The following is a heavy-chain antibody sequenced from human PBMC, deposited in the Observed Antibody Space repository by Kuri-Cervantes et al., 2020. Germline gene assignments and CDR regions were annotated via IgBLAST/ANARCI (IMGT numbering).Heavy chain of an antibody. V-gene: IGHV5-51*01. D-gene: IGHD3-10*01. J-gene: IGHJ6*02. CDR3: ARQRASWDYYGMDV. CDR2: IYPGDSDT. Sequence: TVSCKGSGYSFTSYWIGWVRQMPGKGLEWMGIIYPGDSDTRYSPSFQGQVTISADKSISTAHLQWSSLKASDTAMYYCARQRASWDYYGMDVWGQGTTVTVSS. CDR1: GYSFTSYW.